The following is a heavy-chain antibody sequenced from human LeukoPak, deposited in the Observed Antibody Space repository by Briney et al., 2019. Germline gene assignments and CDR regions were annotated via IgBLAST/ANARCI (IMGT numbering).Heavy chain of an antibody. CDR1: GYTFTSYY. CDR2: INPSGGST. V-gene: IGHV1-46*01. D-gene: IGHD3-22*01. Sequence: GASVKVSCKASGYTFTSYYTHWVRQAPGQGLEWMGIINPSGGSTSYAQKFQGRVTMTRDTSTSTVYMELSSLRSEDTAVYYCARGRGYFTYYYDSSGSDDAFDIWGQGTMVTVSS. CDR3: ARGRGYFTYYYDSSGSDDAFDI. J-gene: IGHJ3*02.